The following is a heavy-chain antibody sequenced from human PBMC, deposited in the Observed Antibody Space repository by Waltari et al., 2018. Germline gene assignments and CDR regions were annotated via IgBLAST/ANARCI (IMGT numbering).Heavy chain of an antibody. D-gene: IGHD3-10*01. J-gene: IGHJ4*02. CDR2: FSHSGGP. CDR1: GYSISNGYF. CDR3: ARPMGMTWYGDFDK. V-gene: IGHV4-38-2*01. Sequence: QVQLQESGPGLVKPSETLSLSCDVSGYSISNGYFWGWIRQSPGKGREWLGTFSHSGGPYYKPSLGNRVTISVDTSKNQFSLRLTSVTAADTAVHYCARPMGMTWYGDFDKWGQGTLVTVSS.